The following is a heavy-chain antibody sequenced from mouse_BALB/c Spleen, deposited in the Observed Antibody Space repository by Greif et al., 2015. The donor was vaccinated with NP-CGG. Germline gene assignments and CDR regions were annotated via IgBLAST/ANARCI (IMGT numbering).Heavy chain of an antibody. J-gene: IGHJ4*01. Sequence: QVQLQQSGAELVKPGASVKLSCKASGYTFTSYWMHWVKQRPGQGLEWIGEINPSNGRTNYNEKFKSKATLTVDKSSSTAYMQLSSLTSEDSAVYYCAGYGTYDGTTGAMDYWGQGTSVTVSS. CDR1: GYTFTSYW. V-gene: IGHV1S81*02. D-gene: IGHD2-3*01. CDR2: INPSNGRT. CDR3: AGYGTYDGTTGAMDY.